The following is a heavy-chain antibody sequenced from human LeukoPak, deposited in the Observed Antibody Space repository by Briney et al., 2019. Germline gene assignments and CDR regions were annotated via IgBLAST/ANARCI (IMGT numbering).Heavy chain of an antibody. CDR2: IIPIFGTA. D-gene: IGHD3-9*01. Sequence: SVKVSCKASGGTFSSYAISWVRQAPGQGLEWMGGIIPIFGTANYAQKFQGRVTITADESTSTAYMELSNLRSEDTAVYYCAREVDDILTGYSYYFDYWGQGTLVTVSS. CDR1: GGTFSSYA. V-gene: IGHV1-69*13. J-gene: IGHJ4*02. CDR3: AREVDDILTGYSYYFDY.